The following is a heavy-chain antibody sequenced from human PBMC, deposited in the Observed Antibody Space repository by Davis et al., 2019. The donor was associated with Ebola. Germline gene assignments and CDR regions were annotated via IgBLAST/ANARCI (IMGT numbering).Heavy chain of an antibody. Sequence: ASVKVSCKASGYTFTSYGISWVRQAPGQGLEWMGWMNPNSGNTGYAQKFQGRVTMTRNTSISTAYMELSSLRSEDTAVYYCARGQWWEPFDYWGQGTLVTVSS. V-gene: IGHV1-8*02. CDR1: GYTFTSYG. J-gene: IGHJ4*02. D-gene: IGHD2-15*01. CDR2: MNPNSGNT. CDR3: ARGQWWEPFDY.